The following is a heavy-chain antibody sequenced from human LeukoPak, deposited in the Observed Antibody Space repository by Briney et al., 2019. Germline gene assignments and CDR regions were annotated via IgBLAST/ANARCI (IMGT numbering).Heavy chain of an antibody. CDR2: IIPIFGTA. D-gene: IGHD3-3*01. V-gene: IGHV1-69*13. Sequence: SVTVSCTASGGTFSSYAISWVRQAPGQGLEWMGGIIPIFGTANYAQKFQGRVTITADESTSTAYMELSSLRSEDTAVYYCARGTSWSKLRFLEWLPYYYYGMDVWGQGTTVTVSS. J-gene: IGHJ6*02. CDR3: ARGTSWSKLRFLEWLPYYYYGMDV. CDR1: GGTFSSYA.